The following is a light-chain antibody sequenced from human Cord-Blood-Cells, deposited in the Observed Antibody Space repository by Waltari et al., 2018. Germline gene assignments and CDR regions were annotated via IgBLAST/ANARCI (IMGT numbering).Light chain of an antibody. Sequence: DIQMTQSPSSLSASVGDRVTITCRASQSISSYLNWYQQKPGKAPKLLIYAASSLQSGVPSRFSGSGSGTDCTLTISSLQPEDFATYYCQQSYSTPPGNFDQGTKLEIK. CDR1: QSISSY. J-gene: IGKJ2*01. CDR2: AAS. CDR3: QQSYSTPPGN. V-gene: IGKV1-39*01.